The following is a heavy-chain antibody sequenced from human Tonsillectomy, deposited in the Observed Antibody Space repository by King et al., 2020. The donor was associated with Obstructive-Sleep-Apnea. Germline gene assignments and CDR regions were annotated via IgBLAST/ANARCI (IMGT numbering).Heavy chain of an antibody. Sequence: VQLVESGGGLVKPGGSLRLSCAASGFTFSDYYMSWIRQAPGKGLEWVSYISSSSSFTNYADSVKGRFTISIDNAKNSLYLQMNSLRAEDTAVYYCARWSIAAAGVYYYYGMDVWGQGTTVTVSS. V-gene: IGHV3-11*06. D-gene: IGHD6-13*01. CDR3: ARWSIAAAGVYYYYGMDV. CDR1: GFTFSDYY. J-gene: IGHJ6*02. CDR2: ISSSSSFT.